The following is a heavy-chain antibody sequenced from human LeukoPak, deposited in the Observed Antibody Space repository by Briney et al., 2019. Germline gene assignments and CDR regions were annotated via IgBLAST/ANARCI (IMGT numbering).Heavy chain of an antibody. J-gene: IGHJ4*02. D-gene: IGHD6-19*01. CDR2: IRYDGSNK. Sequence: GGSLRLSCAASGFTFSSYGMHWVRQAPGKGLEWVAFIRYDGSNKYYAGSVKGRFTISRDNSKNTLYLQMNSLRAEDTAVYYCAKEGSGWPHDYWGQGTLVTVSS. CDR1: GFTFSSYG. CDR3: AKEGSGWPHDY. V-gene: IGHV3-30*02.